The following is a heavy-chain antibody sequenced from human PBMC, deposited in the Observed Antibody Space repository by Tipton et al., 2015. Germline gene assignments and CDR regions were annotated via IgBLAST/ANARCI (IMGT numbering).Heavy chain of an antibody. CDR2: IYYSGST. D-gene: IGHD2/OR15-2a*01. J-gene: IGHJ4*02. V-gene: IGHV4-39*01. CDR1: GGSISSSSYY. CDR3: ARSPFKSGYFDY. Sequence: TLSLTCTVSGGSISSSSYYWGWIRQPPGKGLEWIGSIYYSGSTYYNPSLKSRVTISVDTSKNQFSLKLSSVTAADTAVYYCARSPFKSGYFDYWGQGTLVTVPS.